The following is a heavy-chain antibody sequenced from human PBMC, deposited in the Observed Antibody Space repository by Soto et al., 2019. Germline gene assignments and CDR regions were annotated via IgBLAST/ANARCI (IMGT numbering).Heavy chain of an antibody. J-gene: IGHJ4*02. V-gene: IGHV3-74*01. Sequence: EVQLVESGGGLVQPGGSLRLSCAASGFTFNSDWMHWVRQVPGKGLVWVSRIDTDGSYTSYADSVKGRFTISGDNAKNTLYLQMNSLRAEDTAVYYCTRDTFGPRDFWGQGTLVTVSS. D-gene: IGHD3-16*01. CDR1: GFTFNSDW. CDR2: IDTDGSYT. CDR3: TRDTFGPRDF.